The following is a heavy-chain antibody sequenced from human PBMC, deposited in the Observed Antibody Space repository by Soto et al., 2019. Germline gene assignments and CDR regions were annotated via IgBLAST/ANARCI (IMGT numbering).Heavy chain of an antibody. CDR3: AREGGYRLEY. CDR1: GDSVFDGRW. J-gene: IGHJ4*02. Sequence: QVQLQESGPGLVKPSGTLSLTCAVSGDSVFDGRWWSWVRLPPGKGLEWIGETHQNGGTNYNPSLKSRVTISVDKSNTHFSLNLTSVTAADTAVYYCAREGGYRLEYWGQGTLVTVSS. V-gene: IGHV4-4*02. CDR2: THQNGGT. D-gene: IGHD1-26*01.